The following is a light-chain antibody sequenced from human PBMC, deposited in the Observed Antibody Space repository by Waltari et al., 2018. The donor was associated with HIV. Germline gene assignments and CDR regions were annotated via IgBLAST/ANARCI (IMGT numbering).Light chain of an antibody. CDR1: SSDVGDYKY. Sequence: QSALTQPASVSGSPGQSITISCTGTSSDVGDYKYVSWYQQHPGKAPKLMIYEVTYRPSGVSNRFSGSKSGNTASLTISGLQAEDEADYYGSSYTSSSTYVVGTGTKVTVL. CDR2: EVT. CDR3: SSYTSSSTYV. J-gene: IGLJ1*01. V-gene: IGLV2-14*01.